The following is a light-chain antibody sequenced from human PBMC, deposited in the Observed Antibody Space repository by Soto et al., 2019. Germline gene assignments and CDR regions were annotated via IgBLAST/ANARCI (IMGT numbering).Light chain of an antibody. CDR1: QSVSSY. V-gene: IGKV3-11*01. Sequence: EIVLTQSPATLSLSPGERATLSCRASQSVSSYFAWYQQKPGQAPRLLIYDASNRATGIPARFSGSGSVTDFTLTISSLEPDDFAVYYCQQRCNWPLTFGQGTRVDIK. CDR2: DAS. CDR3: QQRCNWPLT. J-gene: IGKJ1*01.